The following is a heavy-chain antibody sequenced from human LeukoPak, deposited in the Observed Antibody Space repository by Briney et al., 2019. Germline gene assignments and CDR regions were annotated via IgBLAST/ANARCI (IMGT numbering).Heavy chain of an antibody. CDR2: IYPGDSDT. J-gene: IGHJ4*02. CDR1: GYSFSNYW. V-gene: IGHV5-51*01. D-gene: IGHD3-10*01. CDR3: ARRSGRGSGSYYLFDY. Sequence: GGSLKISCKGSGYSFSNYWIGWVRQLPGKGLEWMGIIYPGDSDTRYSPSFQGQVTISADKSIRTAYLQWSSLKASDTAMYYCARRSGRGSGSYYLFDYWGQGTLVTVSS.